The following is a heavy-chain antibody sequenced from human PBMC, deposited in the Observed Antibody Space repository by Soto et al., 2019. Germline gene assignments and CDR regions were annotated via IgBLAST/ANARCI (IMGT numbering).Heavy chain of an antibody. V-gene: IGHV1-46*01. CDR1: GYIFTSYY. J-gene: IGHJ4*02. D-gene: IGHD3-22*01. CDR3: ARNDNSGLDY. CDR2: INPSGGST. Sequence: GASVKVSCKASGYIFTSYYVHWVRQAPGQGLEWMGFINPSGGSTSYAQKFQGRVTMTRDMSTSTVYMELSSLRSGDTAVYYCARNDNSGLDYWGQGTLVTVSS.